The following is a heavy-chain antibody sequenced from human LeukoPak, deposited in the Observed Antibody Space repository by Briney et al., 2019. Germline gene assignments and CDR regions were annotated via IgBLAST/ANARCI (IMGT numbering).Heavy chain of an antibody. D-gene: IGHD1-26*01. CDR1: GYTFTSYA. CDR2: INAGNGNT. Sequence: ASVKVSCKASGYTFTSYAMHWVRQAPGQRLEWMGWINAGNGNTKYSQKFQGRVTITRDTSASTAYMELSSLRSEDTAVYYCARDPHEEGGYSGSYPEPYYYYGMDVWGQGTTVTVSS. V-gene: IGHV1-3*01. J-gene: IGHJ6*02. CDR3: ARDPHEEGGYSGSYPEPYYYYGMDV.